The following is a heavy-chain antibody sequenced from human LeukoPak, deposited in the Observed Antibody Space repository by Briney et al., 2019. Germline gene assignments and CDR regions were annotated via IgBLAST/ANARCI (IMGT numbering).Heavy chain of an antibody. V-gene: IGHV3-23*01. Sequence: GGSLRLSCAASGFSVSSNYMSWVRQAPGKGLEWVSSITGSGGSAYYADSVKGRFTISRDNSKNTLYLQMNSLRAEDTAVYYCAKDPAYWGQGTLVTVSS. J-gene: IGHJ4*02. CDR2: ITGSGGSA. CDR1: GFSVSSNY. CDR3: AKDPAY.